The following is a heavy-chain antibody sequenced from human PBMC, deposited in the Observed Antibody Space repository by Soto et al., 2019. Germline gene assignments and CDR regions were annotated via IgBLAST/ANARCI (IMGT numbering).Heavy chain of an antibody. CDR1: GYTLTSYD. J-gene: IGHJ6*03. V-gene: IGHV1-8*01. D-gene: IGHD2-15*01. CDR3: ARENLGYCSGGSCYSDYYYYYMDV. Sequence: ASVKVSCKASGYTLTSYDINWVRQATGQGLEWMGWMNPNSGNTGYAQKFQGRVTMTRNTSISTAYMELSSLRSEDTAVCYCARENLGYCSGGSCYSDYYYYYMDVWGKGTTVTVSS. CDR2: MNPNSGNT.